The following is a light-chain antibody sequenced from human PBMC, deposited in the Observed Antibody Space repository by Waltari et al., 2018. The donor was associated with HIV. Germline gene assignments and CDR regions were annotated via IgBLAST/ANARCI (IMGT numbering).Light chain of an antibody. V-gene: IGLV2-14*01. J-gene: IGLJ2*01. CDR1: SSDVGGYNY. CDR3: SSYTSSSTLVL. CDR2: EVS. Sequence: QSALTQPASVSGSPGQSIPISCTGTSSDVGGYNYVSWHQQHPGKAPKLMIYEVSNRPSGVSNRFSGSKSGNTASLTISGLQAEDEADYYCSSYTSSSTLVLFGGGTKLTVL.